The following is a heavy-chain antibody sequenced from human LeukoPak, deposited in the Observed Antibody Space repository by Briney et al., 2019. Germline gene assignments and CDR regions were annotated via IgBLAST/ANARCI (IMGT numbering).Heavy chain of an antibody. V-gene: IGHV3-30*04. CDR3: ARDESRKWELPDY. J-gene: IGHJ4*02. D-gene: IGHD1-26*01. CDR1: GFTFSSYA. Sequence: PGGSLRLSRAASGFTFSSYAMHWVRQAPGKGLEWVAVISYDGSNKYYADSVKGRFTISRDNSKNTLYLQMNSLRAEDTAVYYCARDESRKWELPDYWGQGTLVTVSS. CDR2: ISYDGSNK.